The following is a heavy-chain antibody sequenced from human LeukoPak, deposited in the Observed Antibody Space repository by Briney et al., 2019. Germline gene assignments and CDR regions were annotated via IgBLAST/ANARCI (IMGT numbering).Heavy chain of an antibody. Sequence: GGSLRLSCAASGFTFSSYSMNWVRQAPGKGLEWVSSISSSSYIYYADSVKGRFTISRDNAKNSLYLQMNSLRAEDTAVYYCARASPDDCGDIDYWAREPWSPSPQ. CDR1: GFTFSSYS. J-gene: IGHJ4*02. D-gene: IGHD4-17*01. V-gene: IGHV3-21*01. CDR3: ARASPDDCGDIDY. CDR2: ISSSSYI.